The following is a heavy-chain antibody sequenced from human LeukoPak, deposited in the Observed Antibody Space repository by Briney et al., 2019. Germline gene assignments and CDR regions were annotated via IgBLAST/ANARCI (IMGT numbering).Heavy chain of an antibody. CDR3: ARDPHNGYSSGWYPGNAFDI. D-gene: IGHD6-19*01. Sequence: SETLSLTCTVSGGSISSYYWSWIRQPAGKGLEWIGRIYTSGSTNYNPSLKSRVTMSVDTSKNQFSLKLSSVTAADTAVYYCARDPHNGYSSGWYPGNAFDIWGQGTMVTVSS. CDR2: IYTSGST. J-gene: IGHJ3*02. CDR1: GGSISSYY. V-gene: IGHV4-4*07.